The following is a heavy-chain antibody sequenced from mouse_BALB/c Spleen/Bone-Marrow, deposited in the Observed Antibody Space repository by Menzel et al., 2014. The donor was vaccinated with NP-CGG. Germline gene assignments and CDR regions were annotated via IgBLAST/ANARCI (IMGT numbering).Heavy chain of an antibody. Sequence: VKLQESGAELVRPGTSLKVSCQASGYVFTDFLLEWVKQRPGQGLEWVGVINPGSGGTNYNEKFKDKATLTADRSSSTAYMHLSSLTSYDSTIYFCARSSDYYDNNIFSYLGQGTLVTVSA. J-gene: IGHJ3*01. CDR2: INPGSGGT. CDR3: ARSSDYYDNNIFSY. V-gene: IGHV1-54*03. D-gene: IGHD1-1*01. CDR1: GYVFTDFL.